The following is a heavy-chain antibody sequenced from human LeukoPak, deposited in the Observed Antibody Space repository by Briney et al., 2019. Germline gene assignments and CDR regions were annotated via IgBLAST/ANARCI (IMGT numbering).Heavy chain of an antibody. CDR2: ISSSSSYI. CDR3: ARMVEGGGNGDY. J-gene: IGHJ4*02. V-gene: IGHV3-21*04. Sequence: GGSLRLSCAASGFTFSSYSMNWVRQAPGKGLEWVSSISSSSSYIYYADSVKGRFTISRDNAKNSLYLQMNSLRAEDTAVYYCARMVEGGGNGDYWGQGTLVTVSS. D-gene: IGHD4-23*01. CDR1: GFTFSSYS.